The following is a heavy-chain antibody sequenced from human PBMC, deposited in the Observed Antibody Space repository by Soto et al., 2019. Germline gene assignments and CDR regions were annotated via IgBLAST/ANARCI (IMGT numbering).Heavy chain of an antibody. J-gene: IGHJ4*02. Sequence: GGSLRLSCAASGFTFSSYEMNWVRQAPGKGLEWVSYISTGGSAIYYADSVKGRFTISRDNAKNSLYLQMNSLRAEDTAFYYCARDPYDVFDYWGQGTLVTVSS. V-gene: IGHV3-48*03. D-gene: IGHD5-12*01. CDR1: GFTFSSYE. CDR3: ARDPYDVFDY. CDR2: ISTGGSAI.